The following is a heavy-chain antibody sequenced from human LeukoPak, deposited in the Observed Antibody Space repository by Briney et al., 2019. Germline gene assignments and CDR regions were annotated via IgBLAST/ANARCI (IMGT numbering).Heavy chain of an antibody. CDR3: ARNPPIAARDTAYYYYMDV. D-gene: IGHD6-6*01. CDR1: GYTFTSYG. J-gene: IGHJ6*03. Sequence: ASVKVSCKASGYTFTSYGISWVRQAPGQGLEWMGWISAYNGNTNYAQKLQGRVTMTTDTSTSTAYMELRSLRSDDTAVYYCARNPPIAARDTAYYYYMDVWGKGNTDTV. CDR2: ISAYNGNT. V-gene: IGHV1-18*01.